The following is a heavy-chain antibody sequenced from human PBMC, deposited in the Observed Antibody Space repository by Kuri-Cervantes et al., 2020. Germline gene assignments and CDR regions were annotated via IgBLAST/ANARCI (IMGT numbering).Heavy chain of an antibody. D-gene: IGHD3-22*01. Sequence: GESLKISCAASGFTFSDYYMSWIRQAPGKGLEWVSYISSSGSTIYYADSVKGRFTISRDNAKNSLYLQMNSLRDEDTAVYYCTYYYDSSGSFDYWGQGTLVTVSS. J-gene: IGHJ4*02. CDR3: TYYYDSSGSFDY. CDR1: GFTFSDYY. V-gene: IGHV3-11*04. CDR2: ISSSGSTI.